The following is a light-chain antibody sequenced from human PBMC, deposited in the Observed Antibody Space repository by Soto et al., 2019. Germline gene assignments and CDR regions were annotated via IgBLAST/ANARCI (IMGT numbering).Light chain of an antibody. Sequence: QSALTQPASVSGSPGQSITISCTGTSSDVGAYNYVSWYQQHPGKAPELMIYDVSNRPSGVPNRFSGSKSGNTASLTISGLQAEDEADYYCSSYTSSSTLGYVFGTGTKVTVL. CDR2: DVS. J-gene: IGLJ1*01. CDR1: SSDVGAYNY. CDR3: SSYTSSSTLGYV. V-gene: IGLV2-14*01.